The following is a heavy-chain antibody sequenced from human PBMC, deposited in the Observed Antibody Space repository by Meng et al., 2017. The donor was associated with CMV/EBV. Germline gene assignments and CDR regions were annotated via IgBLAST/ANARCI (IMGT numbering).Heavy chain of an antibody. CDR1: GYSFTSYW. CDR3: ARQFNYYDSRRASEVSLMPGFDI. J-gene: IGHJ3*02. CDR2: IYPGDSDT. D-gene: IGHD3-22*01. Sequence: MVSCYGSGYSFTSYWIGWVRQMPGKGLEWMGFIYPGDSDTRYSTSFQGQVTISVDKSISTAYLQWSSLKASDTAMYYCARQFNYYDSRRASEVSLMPGFDIWGQGTMVTVSS. V-gene: IGHV5-51*01.